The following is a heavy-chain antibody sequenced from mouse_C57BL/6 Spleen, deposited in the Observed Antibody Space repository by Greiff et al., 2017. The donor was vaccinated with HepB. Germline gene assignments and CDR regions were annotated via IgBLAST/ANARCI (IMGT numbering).Heavy chain of an antibody. D-gene: IGHD1-1*01. Sequence: ESGPGLVKPSQSLSLTCSVTGYSITSGYYWNWIRQFPGNKLEWMGYISYDGSNNYNPSLKNRISITRDTSKNQFFLKLNSVTTEDTATYYCARITPYYAMDYWGQGTSVTVSS. CDR2: ISYDGSN. CDR3: ARITPYYAMDY. V-gene: IGHV3-6*01. J-gene: IGHJ4*01. CDR1: GYSITSGYY.